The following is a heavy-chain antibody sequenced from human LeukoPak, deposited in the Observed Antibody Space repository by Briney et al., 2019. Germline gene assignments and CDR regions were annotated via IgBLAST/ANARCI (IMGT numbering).Heavy chain of an antibody. CDR1: GGSMSSYS. CDR2: IYYSGST. Sequence: PSETLSLTCTVSGGSMSSYSWSWIRQPPGEGLEWIGFIYYSGSTNYNPSLKSRVTISVDTSKNQFSLKLSSVTAADTAVYYCARLLWGSGWYHYFDYWGQGTLVTVSS. D-gene: IGHD6-19*01. CDR3: ARLLWGSGWYHYFDY. V-gene: IGHV4-59*08. J-gene: IGHJ4*02.